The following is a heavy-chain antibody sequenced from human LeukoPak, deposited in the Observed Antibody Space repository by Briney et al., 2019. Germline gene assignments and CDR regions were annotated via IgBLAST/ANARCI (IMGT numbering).Heavy chain of an antibody. CDR2: IIPIFVTA. CDR3: ARAFSF. J-gene: IGHJ4*02. Sequence: ASVNVSCKASGGTFSSYAISWVRQAPGQGLECMGGIIPIFVTANYAQKFQGRVTSTADESTSTAYMELSSLRSEDTAVYYCARAFSFWGQGTLVTVCS. CDR1: GGTFSSYA. V-gene: IGHV1-69*13.